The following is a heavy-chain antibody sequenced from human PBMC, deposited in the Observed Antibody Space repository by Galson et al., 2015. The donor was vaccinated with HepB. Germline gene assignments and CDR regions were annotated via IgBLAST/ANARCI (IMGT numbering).Heavy chain of an antibody. J-gene: IGHJ5*02. CDR1: GVTFNSYC. CDR3: ARDRNVGVAGTWFGP. CDR2: INSDGTST. V-gene: IGHV3-74*01. Sequence: SLRLSCAGSGVTFNSYCMHWVRQAPGRGLVWVSRINSDGTSTNYVDSVKGRFTISRDNAKNTLYLQMNSLRAEDTAVYYCARDRNVGVAGTWFGPWGPGTLGTVAS. D-gene: IGHD6-19*01.